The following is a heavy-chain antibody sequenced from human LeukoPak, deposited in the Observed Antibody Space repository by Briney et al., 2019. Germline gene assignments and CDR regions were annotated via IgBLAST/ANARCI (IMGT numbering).Heavy chain of an antibody. CDR1: GYTFTSYD. CDR2: MNPNSGNT. Sequence: GASVKVSCKASGYTFTSYDINWVRQATGQGLEWMGWMNPNSGNTGYAQKFQGRVTMTRNTSISTAYMELSSLRSEDTAVYYCARAGTYDFWSGYYLWFDPWGQGTLVTVSS. J-gene: IGHJ5*02. CDR3: ARAGTYDFWSGYYLWFDP. V-gene: IGHV1-8*01. D-gene: IGHD3-3*01.